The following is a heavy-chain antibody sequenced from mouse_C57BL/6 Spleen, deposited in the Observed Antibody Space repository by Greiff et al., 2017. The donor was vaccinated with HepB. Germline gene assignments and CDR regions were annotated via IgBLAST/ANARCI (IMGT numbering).Heavy chain of an antibody. J-gene: IGHJ2*01. D-gene: IGHD1-1*01. CDR3: ARRHYYGSTYYFDY. CDR2: ISGGGGNT. CDR1: GFTFSSYT. V-gene: IGHV5-9*01. Sequence: EVKLMESGGGLVKPGGSLKLSCAASGFTFSSYTMSWVRQTPEKRLEWVATISGGGGNTYYPDSVKGRFTISRDNAKNTLYLQMSSLRSEDTAFYYCARRHYYGSTYYFDYWGQGTTLTVSS.